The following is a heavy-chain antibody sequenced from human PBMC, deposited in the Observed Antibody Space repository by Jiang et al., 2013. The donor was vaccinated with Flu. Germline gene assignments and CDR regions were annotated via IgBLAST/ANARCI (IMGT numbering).Heavy chain of an antibody. J-gene: IGHJ2*01. CDR1: GFTFSDYY. CDR3: AATGWRGAKVGWYFDL. V-gene: IGHV3-11*03. CDR2: ISSSSSYT. D-gene: IGHD1-26*01. Sequence: VQLLESGGGLVKPGGSLRLSCAASGFTFSDYYMSWIRQAPGKGLEWVSYISSSSSYTNYADSVKGRFTISRDNAKNSLYLQMNSLRAEDTAVYYCAATGWRGAKVGWYFDLWGPWHPGHCLL.